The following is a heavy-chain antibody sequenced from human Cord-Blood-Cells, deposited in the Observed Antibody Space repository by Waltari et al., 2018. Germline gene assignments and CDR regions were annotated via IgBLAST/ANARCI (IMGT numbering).Heavy chain of an antibody. CDR1: GGSFSGYY. J-gene: IGHJ1*01. V-gene: IGHV4-34*01. CDR3: ARHGDRRGSYYFQH. Sequence: QVQLQQWGAGLLKPSETLSLTCAVYGGSFSGYYWSWIRQPPGKGLGWIGEINHSGSTNYNPSLKSRVTISVDTSKNQFSLKLSSVTAADTAVYYCARHGDRRGSYYFQHWGQGTLVTVSS. D-gene: IGHD1-26*01. CDR2: INHSGST.